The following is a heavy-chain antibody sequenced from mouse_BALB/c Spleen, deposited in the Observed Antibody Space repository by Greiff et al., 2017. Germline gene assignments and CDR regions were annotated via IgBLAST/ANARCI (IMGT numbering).Heavy chain of an antibody. Sequence: QVQLQQPGAELVKPGASVKLSCKASGYTFTSYYMYWVKQRPGQGLEWIGGINPSNGGTNFNEKFKSKATLTVDKSSSTAYMQLSSLTSEDSAVYYCTRSTMITTGGGYAMDYWGQGTSVTVSS. J-gene: IGHJ4*01. D-gene: IGHD2-4*01. CDR2: INPSNGGT. CDR1: GYTFTSYY. CDR3: TRSTMITTGGGYAMDY. V-gene: IGHV1S81*02.